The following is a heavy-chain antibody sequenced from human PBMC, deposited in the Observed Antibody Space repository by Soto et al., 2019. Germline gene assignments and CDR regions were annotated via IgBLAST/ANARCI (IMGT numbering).Heavy chain of an antibody. CDR1: GFTFSSYG. D-gene: IGHD6-13*01. Sequence: GGSLRLSCAASGFTFSSYGMHWVRQAPGKGLEWVAVIWYDGSNKYYADSVKGRFTISRDNSKNTLYLQMNSLRAEDTAVYYCAREPIAAAGPDAFDIWGQGTMVTVSS. V-gene: IGHV3-33*01. CDR2: IWYDGSNK. J-gene: IGHJ3*02. CDR3: AREPIAAAGPDAFDI.